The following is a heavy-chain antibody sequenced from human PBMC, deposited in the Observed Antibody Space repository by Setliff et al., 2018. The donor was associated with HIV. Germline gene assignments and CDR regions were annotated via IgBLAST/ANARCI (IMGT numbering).Heavy chain of an antibody. CDR2: IWYDGSNQ. D-gene: IGHD6-13*01. Sequence: PGGSLRLSCTASGFTFSNYAMHWLRQTPGKGLEWVAVIWYDGSNQNYADSVKGRLTISRDNSNNMLYLQIHSLIPEDTATYYCARYSSSWHTFDYWGQGSLVTVSS. CDR1: GFTFSNYA. CDR3: ARYSSSWHTFDY. V-gene: IGHV3-30-3*02. J-gene: IGHJ4*02.